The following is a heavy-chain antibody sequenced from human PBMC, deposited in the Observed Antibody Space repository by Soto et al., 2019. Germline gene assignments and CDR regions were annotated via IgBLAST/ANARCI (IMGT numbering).Heavy chain of an antibody. CDR1: GGIFSNSA. V-gene: IGHV1-69*12. Sequence: QVQLEQSGAEVKKPGSSVKVSCKSSGGIFSNSAISWVRQAPGQGLEWMGGIMPIFRTPDYAQKFQGRVTILADEATSTAYMELSGPRFDDTAVYYCARDKDRPQLGGNYYYILDVWGQGTTVTVSS. CDR2: IMPIFRTP. D-gene: IGHD3-3*02. J-gene: IGHJ6*01. CDR3: ARDKDRPQLGGNYYYILDV.